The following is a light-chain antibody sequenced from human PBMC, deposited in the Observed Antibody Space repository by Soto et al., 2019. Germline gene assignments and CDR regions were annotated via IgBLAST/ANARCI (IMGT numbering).Light chain of an antibody. J-gene: IGKJ2*01. CDR2: GAS. V-gene: IGKV3-20*01. Sequence: IVLTQSPGTLSLSPGERATLSCRASQSVSSSYLAWYQQKPGQAPRLLIYGASSRATDIPDRFSGSGSGTDFTLTISRLEPEDFAVYYCQQYGISPRSTFGQGTKLEIK. CDR1: QSVSSSY. CDR3: QQYGISPRST.